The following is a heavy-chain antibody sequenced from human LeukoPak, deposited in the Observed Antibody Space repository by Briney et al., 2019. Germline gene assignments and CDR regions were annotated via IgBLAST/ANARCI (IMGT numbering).Heavy chain of an antibody. CDR2: IYYSGST. V-gene: IGHV4-59*01. CDR3: ARAYSSYTPSDY. Sequence: SETLSLTCTVSGGSISSYYWSWIRQPPGKGLEWIGYIYYSGSTNYNPSLKSRVTISVDTSKNQFSLKLSSATAADTAVYYCARAYSSYTPSDYWGQGTLVTVSS. J-gene: IGHJ4*02. CDR1: GGSISSYY. D-gene: IGHD6-6*01.